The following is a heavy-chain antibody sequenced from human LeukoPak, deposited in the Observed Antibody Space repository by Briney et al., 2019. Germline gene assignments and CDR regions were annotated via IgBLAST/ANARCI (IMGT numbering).Heavy chain of an antibody. V-gene: IGHV3-30*18. D-gene: IGHD2-2*01. Sequence: VGSLRLSCAASGFPFSIYGMRWVRQAPGKGLEWVAVISYDGSEQYYADSVKGRFTVSRDNSKNTLYMQMNSLRVEDTAVYYCAKLGCSSARCYTNYWGQGTLVTVSS. CDR1: GFPFSIYG. J-gene: IGHJ4*02. CDR3: AKLGCSSARCYTNY. CDR2: ISYDGSEQ.